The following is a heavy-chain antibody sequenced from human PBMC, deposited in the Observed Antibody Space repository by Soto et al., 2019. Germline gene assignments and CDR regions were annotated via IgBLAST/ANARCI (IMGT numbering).Heavy chain of an antibody. V-gene: IGHV3-33*01. CDR3: ARDSPYGDYSAAFDI. CDR2: IWYDGSNK. D-gene: IGHD4-17*01. CDR1: GFTLSSYG. Sequence: PGGSLRLSCAASGFTLSSYGMHWVRQAPGKGLEWVAVIWYDGSNKYYADSVKGRFTISRDNSKNTLYLQMNSLRAEDTAVYYCARDSPYGDYSAAFDIWGQGTMVTVSS. J-gene: IGHJ3*02.